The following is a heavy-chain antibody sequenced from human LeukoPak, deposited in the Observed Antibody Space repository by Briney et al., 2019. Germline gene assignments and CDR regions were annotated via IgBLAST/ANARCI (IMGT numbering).Heavy chain of an antibody. J-gene: IGHJ3*02. CDR3: ARETYSGDAFDI. CDR2: ISYDGSNK. D-gene: IGHD1-26*01. V-gene: IGHV3-30-3*01. CDR1: GFTFSSYA. Sequence: GGSLRLSCAASGFTFSSYAMHWVRQATGKGLEWVAVISYDGSNKYYADSVKGRFTISRDNSKNTLYLQMNSLRAEDTAVYYCARETYSGDAFDIWGQGTMVTVSS.